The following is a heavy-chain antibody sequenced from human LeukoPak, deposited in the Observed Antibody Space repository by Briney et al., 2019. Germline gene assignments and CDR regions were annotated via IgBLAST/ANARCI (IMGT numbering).Heavy chain of an antibody. J-gene: IGHJ4*02. D-gene: IGHD1-26*01. CDR1: GGSISSGSYY. V-gene: IGHV4-61*02. CDR3: ARGVVGATEGSDY. CDR2: IYTSGST. Sequence: SETLSLTCTVSGGSISSGSYYWSWIRQPAGKGLEWIGRIYTSGSTNYNPSLKSRVTISVDTSKNQFSLKLSSVTAADTAVYYCARGVVGATEGSDYWGQGTLVTVSS.